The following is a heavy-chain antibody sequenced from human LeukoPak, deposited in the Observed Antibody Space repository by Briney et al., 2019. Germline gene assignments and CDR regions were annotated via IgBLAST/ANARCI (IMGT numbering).Heavy chain of an antibody. CDR3: ARDSAVGSEAGDNWFDP. J-gene: IGHJ5*02. D-gene: IGHD1-26*01. CDR2: ISSSGGTM. CDR1: GFTFSSYE. Sequence: PGGSLRLSCAASGFTFSSYEMNWVRQAPGKGLEWISYISSSGGTMYYADSVEGRFTISRDNAKNSLDLQMKSLRAEDTAVYYCARDSAVGSEAGDNWFDPWGQGTLVTVSS. V-gene: IGHV3-48*03.